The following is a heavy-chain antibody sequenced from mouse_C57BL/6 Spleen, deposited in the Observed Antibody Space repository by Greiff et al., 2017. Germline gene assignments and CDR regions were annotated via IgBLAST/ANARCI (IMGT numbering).Heavy chain of an antibody. V-gene: IGHV3-1*01. CDR1: GYSITSGYD. D-gene: IGHD1-1*01. J-gene: IGHJ3*01. CDR3: AREELNGFAY. Sequence: DVHLVESGPGMVKPSQSLSLTCTVTGYSITSGYDWHWIRHFPGNKLEWMGYISYSGSTNYNPSLKSRISITQDTSKNHFFLKLNSVTTEDTATYYCAREELNGFAYWGQGTLVTVSA. CDR2: ISYSGST.